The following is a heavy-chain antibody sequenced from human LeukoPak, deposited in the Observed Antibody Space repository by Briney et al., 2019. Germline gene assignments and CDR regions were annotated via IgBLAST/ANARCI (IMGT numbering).Heavy chain of an antibody. CDR3: ARVGNGRSWDY. CDR2: ISLGSSTM. D-gene: IGHD2-15*01. CDR1: GFTFSSST. J-gene: IGHJ4*02. V-gene: IGHV3-48*02. Sequence: PGGSLRLSCAASGFTFSSSTMNWARQVPGKGLEWVSYISLGSSTMFYADSVKGRFTISRDNAKNSLYLQMNSLRDDDTAVYYCARVGNGRSWDYWGQGTLVSVSS.